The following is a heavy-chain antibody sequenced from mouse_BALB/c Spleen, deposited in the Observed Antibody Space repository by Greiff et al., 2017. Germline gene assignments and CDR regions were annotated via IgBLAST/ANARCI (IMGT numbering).Heavy chain of an antibody. D-gene: IGHD2-4*01. J-gene: IGHJ2*01. Sequence: EVKVVESGGGLVKPGGSLKLSCAASGFAFSSYDMSWVRQTPEKRLEWVAYISSGGGSTYYPDTVKGRFTISRDNAKNTLYLQMSSLKSEDTAMYYCARHGGDYDVNYWGQGTTLTVSS. V-gene: IGHV5-12-1*01. CDR2: ISSGGGST. CDR1: GFAFSSYD. CDR3: ARHGGDYDVNY.